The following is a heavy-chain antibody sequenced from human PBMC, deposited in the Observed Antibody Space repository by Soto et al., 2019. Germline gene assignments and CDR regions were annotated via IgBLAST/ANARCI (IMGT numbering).Heavy chain of an antibody. V-gene: IGHV3-23*01. J-gene: IGHJ6*02. D-gene: IGHD1-26*01. CDR2: ITASGRTT. CDR3: AKDKEGSGGSSYGMDV. Sequence: GGSLRLSCAASGFTVSSYAMSWVRQAPGKGLEWVSYITASGRTTNYADSVKGRFTLSRDSSRNTLYLQMSSLRAEDTAVYFCAKDKEGSGGSSYGMDVWGQGTMVTVSS. CDR1: GFTVSSYA.